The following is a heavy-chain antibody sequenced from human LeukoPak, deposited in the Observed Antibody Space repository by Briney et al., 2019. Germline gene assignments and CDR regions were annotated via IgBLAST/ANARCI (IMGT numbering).Heavy chain of an antibody. CDR3: AGTIFGVVIMSDAFDI. V-gene: IGHV4-61*02. CDR2: IYTSGST. J-gene: IGHJ3*02. Sequence: PSETLSLTCTVSGGSISSGSYYWSWIRQPAGKGLEWIGRIYTSGSTNYNPSLKGRVTISVDTSKNQFSLKLSSVTAADTAVYYCAGTIFGVVIMSDAFDIWGQGTMVTVSS. CDR1: GGSISSGSYY. D-gene: IGHD3-3*01.